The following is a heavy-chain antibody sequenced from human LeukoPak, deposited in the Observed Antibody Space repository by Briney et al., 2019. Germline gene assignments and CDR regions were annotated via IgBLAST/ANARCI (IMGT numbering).Heavy chain of an antibody. CDR3: ARELVVAAPDC. CDR1: GYTFTSYG. Sequence: EASVKVSCKASGYTFTSYGIRWVRQAPGQGLEWMGWISAYNGNTNYAQKLQGRVTMTTDTCTSTAYIELRRLRSEETAVYYCARELVVAAPDCWGQGTLVTVSS. CDR2: ISAYNGNT. V-gene: IGHV1-18*04. D-gene: IGHD2-15*01. J-gene: IGHJ4*02.